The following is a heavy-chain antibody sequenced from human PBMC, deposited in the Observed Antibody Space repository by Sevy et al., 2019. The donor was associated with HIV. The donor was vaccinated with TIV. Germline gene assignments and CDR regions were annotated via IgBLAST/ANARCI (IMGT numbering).Heavy chain of an antibody. Sequence: ASVKVSCKASGYTFTSYYMHWVRQAPGQGLEWMGIINPSGGSTSYAQKFQGRVTMTRDTSPSTVYMELSSLRSEDTAVYYCARAQIALAFGKDVWGQGTTVTVSS. CDR2: INPSGGST. V-gene: IGHV1-46*01. CDR1: GYTFTSYY. CDR3: ARAQIALAFGKDV. J-gene: IGHJ6*02.